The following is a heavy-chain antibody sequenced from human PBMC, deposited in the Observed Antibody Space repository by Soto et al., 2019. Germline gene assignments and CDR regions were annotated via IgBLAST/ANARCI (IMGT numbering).Heavy chain of an antibody. CDR3: AKDARDYNYYHYFDY. CDR1: GFTFSSYG. D-gene: IGHD4-4*01. V-gene: IGHV3-30*18. CDR2: ISYDGSNK. Sequence: QVQLVESGGGVVQPGRSLRLSCAASGFTFSSYGMHWVRQAPGKGLEWVAVISYDGSNKYYADSVKGRFTISRDNSKNTLYLQMNSLRDEDTAVYYCAKDARDYNYYHYFDYWGQGTLVTVSS. J-gene: IGHJ4*02.